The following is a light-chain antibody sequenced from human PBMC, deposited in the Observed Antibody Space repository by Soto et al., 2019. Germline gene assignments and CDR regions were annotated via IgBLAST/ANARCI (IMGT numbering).Light chain of an antibody. CDR2: DTN. CDR3: GTWDSSLSAVV. Sequence: QSVLTQPPSVSAAPGQKVTISCSGSSSNIGGNYVSWYQQLPGTAPKLLIYDTNQRPSEIPDRFSASKSGASATLGITGLQTGEEGDYYCGTWDSSLSAVVFGGGTKLTVL. CDR1: SSNIGGNY. V-gene: IGLV1-51*01. J-gene: IGLJ3*02.